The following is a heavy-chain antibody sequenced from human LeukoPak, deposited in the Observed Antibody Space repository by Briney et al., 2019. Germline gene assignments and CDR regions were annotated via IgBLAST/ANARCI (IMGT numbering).Heavy chain of an antibody. CDR3: ASRLYGSGSCTFYYYYYMDV. V-gene: IGHV3-30*02. CDR2: IRYDGSNK. CDR1: GFTFSSYG. D-gene: IGHD3-10*01. Sequence: GGSLRLSCAASGFTFSSYGMHWVRQAPGKGLEWVAFIRYDGSNKYYADSVKGRFTISRDNSKNTLYLQMNSLRAEDTAVYYCASRLYGSGSCTFYYYYYMDVWGKGTTVTISS. J-gene: IGHJ6*03.